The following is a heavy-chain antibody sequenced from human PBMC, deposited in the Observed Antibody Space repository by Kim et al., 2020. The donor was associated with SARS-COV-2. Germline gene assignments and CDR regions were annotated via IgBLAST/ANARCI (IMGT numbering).Heavy chain of an antibody. CDR1: GFTFSSYA. J-gene: IGHJ4*02. CDR3: AGGGY. D-gene: IGHD3-16*01. V-gene: IGHV3-30-3*01. Sequence: GGSLRVSCAASGFTFSSYAMHWVRQAPGKGLEWVAVISYDGSNKYYADSVKGRFTISRDNSKNTLYLQMNSLRAEDTAVYYCAGGGYWGQGTLVTVSS. CDR2: ISYDGSNK.